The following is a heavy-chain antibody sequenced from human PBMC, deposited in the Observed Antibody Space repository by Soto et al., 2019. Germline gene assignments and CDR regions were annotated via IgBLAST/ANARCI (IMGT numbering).Heavy chain of an antibody. D-gene: IGHD4-4*01. CDR1: GGSISSYY. CDR2: IYYSGST. V-gene: IGHV4-59*08. Sequence: SETLSLTCTVSGGSISSYYWSWIRQPPGKGLEWIGYIYYSGSTNYNPSLKSRVTISVDTSKNQFSLKLSSVTAADTAVYYCAGTARYSNYYYYYYMDVWGKGTTVTVSS. CDR3: AGTARYSNYYYYYYMDV. J-gene: IGHJ6*03.